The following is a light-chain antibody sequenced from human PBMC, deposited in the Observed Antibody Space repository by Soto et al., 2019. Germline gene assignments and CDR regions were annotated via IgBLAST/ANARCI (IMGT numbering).Light chain of an antibody. Sequence: AIPMTQSPSSLSASVGDRVTITCRASQGIRNDLGWYQQKPGKAPNLLIYAASSLQSGVPSRFSGSGSGTDFTLTISSQQPEDFATYYCLQDYIYPYTFGQGTKLEIK. J-gene: IGKJ2*01. V-gene: IGKV1-6*02. CDR3: LQDYIYPYT. CDR1: QGIRND. CDR2: AAS.